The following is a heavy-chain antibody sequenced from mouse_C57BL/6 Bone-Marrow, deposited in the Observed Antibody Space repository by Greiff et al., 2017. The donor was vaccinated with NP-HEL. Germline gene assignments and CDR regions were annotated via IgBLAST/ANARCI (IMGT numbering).Heavy chain of an antibody. D-gene: IGHD1-1*01. V-gene: IGHV2-2*01. CDR2: IWSGGST. CDR1: GFSLTSYG. CDR3: ARSITTVVAKNYAMDY. Sequence: VQRVESGPGLVQPSQSLSITCTVSGFSLTSYGVHWVRQSPGKGLEWLGVIWSGGSTDYNAAFISRLSISKDNSKSQVFFKMNSLQADDTAIYYCARSITTVVAKNYAMDYWGQGTSVTVSS. J-gene: IGHJ4*01.